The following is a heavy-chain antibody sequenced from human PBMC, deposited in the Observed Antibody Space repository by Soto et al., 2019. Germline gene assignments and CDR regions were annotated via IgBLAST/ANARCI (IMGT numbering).Heavy chain of an antibody. CDR2: IDSTSTYI. V-gene: IGHV3-21*01. D-gene: IGHD2-15*01. CDR1: GFTFSTYS. Sequence: EVQLVESGGGLVKPGGSLRLSCAASGFTFSTYSMDLVRQAPGKGLEWVSSIDSTSTYIYYADSVKGCFTISRDNANNSHFLQMNSLRPEDTAVYYCASRGGTYWGQGTLVNVSS. J-gene: IGHJ4*02. CDR3: ASRGGTY.